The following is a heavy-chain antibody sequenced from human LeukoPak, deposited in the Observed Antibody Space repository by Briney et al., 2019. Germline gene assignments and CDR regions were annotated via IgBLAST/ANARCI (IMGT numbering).Heavy chain of an antibody. CDR3: AREGGNGYDVDF. J-gene: IGHJ4*02. V-gene: IGHV3-11*05. D-gene: IGHD5-12*01. CDR2: ISGRSSFT. Sequence: GGSLRLSCAASGFTFSNAWMSWVRQAPGKGLEGVAHISGRSSFTNYANSVKGRFTISRDNAKNSLYLQMNSLRAEDTAVYYCAREGGNGYDVDFWGQGTLVTVSS. CDR1: GFTFSNAW.